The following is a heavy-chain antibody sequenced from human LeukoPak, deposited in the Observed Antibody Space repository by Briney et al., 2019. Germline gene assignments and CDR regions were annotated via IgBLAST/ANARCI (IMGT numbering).Heavy chain of an antibody. J-gene: IGHJ3*02. CDR3: TLYDSSGYFRHDAFDI. D-gene: IGHD3-22*01. CDR2: IRSKAYGGTT. V-gene: IGHV3-49*03. Sequence: PGGSLRLSCTASGFTFGDYAMSWFRQAPGKGLEWVGFIRSKAYGGTTEYAASVKGRFTISRDDSKSIAYLQMNSLKTEDTAVYYCTLYDSSGYFRHDAFDIWGQGTMVTVSS. CDR1: GFTFGDYA.